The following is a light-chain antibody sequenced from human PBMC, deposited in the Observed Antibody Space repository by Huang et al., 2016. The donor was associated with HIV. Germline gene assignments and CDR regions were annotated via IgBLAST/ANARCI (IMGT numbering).Light chain of an antibody. CDR3: QQYNNWLLS. J-gene: IGKJ4*01. V-gene: IGKV3-15*01. CDR2: GSS. CDR1: KSVSAN. Sequence: IALTQSQATLSVSPGDRATLSSRANKSVSANLPWYQQRRGQAPRLLIYGSSTRAPGIPARFSGSGSGTEFTLTISSLQSEDFALYYCQQYNNWLLSFGGGTRVDI.